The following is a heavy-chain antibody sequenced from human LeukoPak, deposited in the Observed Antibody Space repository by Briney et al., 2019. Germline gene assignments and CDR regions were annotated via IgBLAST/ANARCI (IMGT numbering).Heavy chain of an antibody. V-gene: IGHV3-21*01. J-gene: IGHJ4*02. Sequence: GGSLRLSCAASGFTFSSYSMNWVRRAPGKGLEWVSSISSSSSYIYYADSVKGRFTISRDNAKNSLYLQMNSLRAEDTAVYYCAREYDYVWGSYRSYYFDYWGQGTLVTVSS. CDR1: GFTFSSYS. CDR3: AREYDYVWGSYRSYYFDY. D-gene: IGHD3-16*02. CDR2: ISSSSSYI.